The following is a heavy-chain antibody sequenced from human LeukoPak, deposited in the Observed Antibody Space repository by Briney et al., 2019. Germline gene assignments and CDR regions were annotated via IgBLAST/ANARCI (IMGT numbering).Heavy chain of an antibody. CDR3: ARWPRMAAAGPYYYYYGMDV. CDR1: GGSFSGYY. D-gene: IGHD6-13*01. J-gene: IGHJ6*02. Sequence: SETLSLTRAVYGGSFSGYYWSWIRQPPGKGLEWIGEINHSGSTNYNPSLKSRVTISVDTSKNQFSLKLSSVTAADTAVYYCARWPRMAAAGPYYYYYGMDVWGQGTSVTVSS. CDR2: INHSGST. V-gene: IGHV4-34*01.